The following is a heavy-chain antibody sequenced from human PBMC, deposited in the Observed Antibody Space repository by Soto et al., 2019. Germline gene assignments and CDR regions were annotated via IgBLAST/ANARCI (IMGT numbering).Heavy chain of an antibody. CDR3: AKDGGSSSWDPIFDF. CDR2: ISWDSAVI. J-gene: IGHJ4*02. Sequence: EMELVESGGGFIEPGRSLRLSCAASGFTFDDYAIHWVRQAPGKGLEWVSGISWDSAVIDYAVSVKGRFTIGRDNARNSLYLHMNNLRPEDTALYFCAKDGGSSSWDPIFDFWGRGTLVTVSS. V-gene: IGHV3-9*01. CDR1: GFTFDDYA. D-gene: IGHD6-13*01.